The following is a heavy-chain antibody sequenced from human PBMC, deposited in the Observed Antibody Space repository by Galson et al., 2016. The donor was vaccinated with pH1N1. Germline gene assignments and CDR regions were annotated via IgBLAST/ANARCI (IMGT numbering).Heavy chain of an antibody. V-gene: IGHV3-9*01. Sequence: SLRLSCAASGFTFTMYAMHWVRQAPGKGLEWVSGISWNSGSIGYADSVKGRFTISRDNAKKSLYLQMNSLRAEDTALYYCAKVVGHLSGYYDYWGQGTLVTVSS. CDR2: ISWNSGSI. J-gene: IGHJ4*02. CDR3: AKVVGHLSGYYDY. D-gene: IGHD3-9*01. CDR1: GFTFTMYA.